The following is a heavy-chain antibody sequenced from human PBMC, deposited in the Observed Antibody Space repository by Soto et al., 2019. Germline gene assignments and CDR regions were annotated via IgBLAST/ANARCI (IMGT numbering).Heavy chain of an antibody. Sequence: GGSLRLSCAASGFTFSNAWMSWVRQAPGKGLEWVGRIKSKTDGGTTDYAAPVKGRFTISRDDSKNTLYLQMNSLKTEDTAVYYCTTEITGDAGAFDIWGQGTMVTVSS. CDR3: TTEITGDAGAFDI. J-gene: IGHJ3*02. CDR2: IKSKTDGGTT. D-gene: IGHD7-27*01. V-gene: IGHV3-15*01. CDR1: GFTFSNAW.